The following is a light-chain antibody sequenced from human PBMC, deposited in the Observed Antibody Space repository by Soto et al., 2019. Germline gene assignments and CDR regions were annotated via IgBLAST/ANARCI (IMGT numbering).Light chain of an antibody. CDR2: DAF. CDR1: QDINSY. CDR3: QQNFSPFVT. Sequence: DIQMTQSPSSLSASVGDRVTITCQASQDINSYLAWYQQKPGKAPKFLIFDAFNLETGVPSRFSGSGSGTDFSFTISSLQPEDVGTYYCQQNFSPFVTFGAGTKVEV. V-gene: IGKV1-33*01. J-gene: IGKJ4*01.